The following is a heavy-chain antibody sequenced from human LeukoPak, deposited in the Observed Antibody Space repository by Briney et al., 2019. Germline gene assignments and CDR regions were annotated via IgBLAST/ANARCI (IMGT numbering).Heavy chain of an antibody. J-gene: IGHJ4*02. CDR2: IWYDGSNK. D-gene: IGHD4-23*01. V-gene: IGHV3-33*03. Sequence: GRSLRLSCAASGFTFSSYGMHWVRQAPGKGLEWVAVIWYDGSNKYYADSVKGRFTISRDNPKNTLYLQMNSLRAEDTAVYYCASSYGGKGYYFDYWGQGTLVTVSS. CDR3: ASSYGGKGYYFDY. CDR1: GFTFSSYG.